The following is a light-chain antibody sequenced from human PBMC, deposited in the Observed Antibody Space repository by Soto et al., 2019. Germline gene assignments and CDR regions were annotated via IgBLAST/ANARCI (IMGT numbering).Light chain of an antibody. CDR2: EVS. J-gene: IGLJ7*01. Sequence: QSALTQPASVSGSPGQSITISCTGTSSDVGSHNLVSWYQQYPGQAPKLMIYEVSKRPLGVSARFPASKSGNTASLTISGLQAEDEADYYCCSYGGTRAVFGGGTQLTVL. V-gene: IGLV2-23*02. CDR1: SSDVGSHNL. CDR3: CSYGGTRAV.